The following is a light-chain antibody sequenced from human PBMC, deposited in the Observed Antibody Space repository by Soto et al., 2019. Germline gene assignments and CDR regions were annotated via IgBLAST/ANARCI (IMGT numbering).Light chain of an antibody. V-gene: IGLV2-11*01. J-gene: IGLJ2*01. Sequence: QSALTQPRSVSGSPGQSVTISCTGTSSDVVGYNYVSWYQQHPGKAPKLMIYDVSKRPSGVPDRFSGSKSGNTASLTISGLQAEDEADYYCCLYAGSYTLYVVFGGGTKVTVL. CDR1: SSDVVGYNY. CDR3: CLYAGSYTLYVV. CDR2: DVS.